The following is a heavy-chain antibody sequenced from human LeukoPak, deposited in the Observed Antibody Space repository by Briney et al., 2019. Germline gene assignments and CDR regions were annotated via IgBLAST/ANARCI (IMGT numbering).Heavy chain of an antibody. CDR2: ISGSGAST. V-gene: IGHV3-23*01. J-gene: IGHJ4*02. CDR3: AKADSYYYGSGSYGGY. CDR1: GFTFSSYA. D-gene: IGHD3-10*01. Sequence: GGSLRLSCAASGFTFSSYAMTWVRQAPGKGLEWVSAISGSGASTYYADSVKGRFTISRDNSKNTLYLRMNSLRAEETAVYYCAKADSYYYGSGSYGGYWGQGTLVTVSS.